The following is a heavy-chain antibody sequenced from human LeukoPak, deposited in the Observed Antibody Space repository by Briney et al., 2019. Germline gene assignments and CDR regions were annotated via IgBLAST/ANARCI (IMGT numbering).Heavy chain of an antibody. Sequence: GGSLRLSCAASGFTFSSFAMGWVRLAPGKGLQWISCIYGSNNNTYYTDSVTGRFTISRDNSKTTLFLQMNSLRAEDTAVYYCSKVFRASCYTGLGFGGQGTRVT. CDR2: IYGSNNNT. J-gene: IGHJ4*02. D-gene: IGHD2-2*02. V-gene: IGHV3-23*05. CDR1: GFTFSSFA. CDR3: SKVFRASCYTGLGF.